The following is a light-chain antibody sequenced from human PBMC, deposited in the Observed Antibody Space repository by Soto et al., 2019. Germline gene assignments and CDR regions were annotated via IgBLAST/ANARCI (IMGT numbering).Light chain of an antibody. V-gene: IGKV1-5*01. Sequence: DIQMTQSPSTLSASVGDRVTITCRASQSISSWLAWYQQKPGKAPKLLIYGASTRATGVPARFSGSGSGTEFTLTISSLQSEDFAVYYCQQYNNWPWTFGQGTKVDIK. CDR1: QSISSW. J-gene: IGKJ1*01. CDR2: GAS. CDR3: QQYNNWPWT.